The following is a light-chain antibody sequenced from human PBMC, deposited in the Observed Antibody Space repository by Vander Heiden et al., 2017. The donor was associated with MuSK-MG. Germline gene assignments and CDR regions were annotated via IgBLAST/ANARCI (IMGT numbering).Light chain of an antibody. CDR2: SNN. CDR3: AAWDDSLNGWV. J-gene: IGLJ3*02. Sequence: QSVLTQSPSASGTPGQRVTISCSGSSSNIGSNTVNWYQQLPGTAPKLFMYSNNERPSGVPDRFSGSKSGTSASLAISGLQSEDEADYYCAAWDDSLNGWVCGGGTKL. CDR1: SSNIGSNT. V-gene: IGLV1-44*01.